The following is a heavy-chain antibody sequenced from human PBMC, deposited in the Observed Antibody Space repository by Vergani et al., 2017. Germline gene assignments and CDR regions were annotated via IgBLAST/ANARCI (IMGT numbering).Heavy chain of an antibody. CDR3: ARDRTEGRDRWSGYRSVGRLDVMDV. D-gene: IGHD3-3*01. J-gene: IGHJ6*02. V-gene: IGHV1-69*04. CDR1: GGTFSSYA. CDR2: IIPILGIA. Sequence: QVQLVQSGAEVKKPGSSVKVSCKASGGTFSSYAISWVRQAPGQGLEWMGRIIPILGIANYAQKFQGRVTITADKSTGTAYMELSSLRSEDTAVYYCARDRTEGRDRWSGYRSVGRLDVMDVWGQGTTVTVSS.